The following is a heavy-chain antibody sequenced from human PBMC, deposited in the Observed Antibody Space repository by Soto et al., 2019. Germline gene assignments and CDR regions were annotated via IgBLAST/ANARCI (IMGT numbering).Heavy chain of an antibody. V-gene: IGHV1-69*13. J-gene: IGHJ3*02. D-gene: IGHD3-22*01. CDR1: GGTFSSYA. CDR2: IIPIFGTA. Sequence: SVQVSCKASGGTFSSYAIIWVRQAPGQGLEWMGGIIPIFGTANYAQKFQGRVTITADESTSTAYMELSSLRSEDTAVYYCARGGYYDSTGDTFDIWGQGTMVTVSS. CDR3: ARGGYYDSTGDTFDI.